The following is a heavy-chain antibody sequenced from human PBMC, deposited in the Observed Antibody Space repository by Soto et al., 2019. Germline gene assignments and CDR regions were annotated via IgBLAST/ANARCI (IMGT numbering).Heavy chain of an antibody. V-gene: IGHV3-9*01. Sequence: GGSLRLSCAASGFTFDDYAMHWVRQAPGKGLEWVSGISWNSGSIGYADSVKGRFTISRDNAKNSLYLQMNSLRAEDTALYYCAKDRGDLSQQLARAFDIWGQGTMVTVSS. D-gene: IGHD6-13*01. CDR2: ISWNSGSI. CDR1: GFTFDDYA. J-gene: IGHJ3*02. CDR3: AKDRGDLSQQLARAFDI.